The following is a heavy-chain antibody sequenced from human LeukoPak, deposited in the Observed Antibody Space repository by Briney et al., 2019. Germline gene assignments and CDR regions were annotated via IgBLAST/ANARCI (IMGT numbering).Heavy chain of an antibody. D-gene: IGHD1/OR15-1a*01. J-gene: IGHJ4*02. Sequence: SETLSLTCTVSGRSIISYYWSWIRQPPGKGLEWIGYMSNNGSTNYNPSLKSRVTVSVDASKNQLTLKLISETAAGAAVYYCARSITGTRSKFDYWGQGTLVTV. V-gene: IGHV4-4*08. CDR1: GRSIISYY. CDR2: MSNNGST. CDR3: ARSITGTRSKFDY.